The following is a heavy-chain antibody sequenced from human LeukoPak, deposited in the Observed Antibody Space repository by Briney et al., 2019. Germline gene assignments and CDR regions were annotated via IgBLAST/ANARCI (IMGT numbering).Heavy chain of an antibody. D-gene: IGHD2-2*01. CDR3: ARVIQLPKEYFQH. CDR1: GYTLTELS. J-gene: IGHJ1*01. CDR2: FDPEDGET. Sequence: ASVKVSCKVSGYTLTELSMHWVRQAPGKGLEWMGGFDPEDGETIYAQKFQGRVTITADESTSTAYMELSSLRSEDTAVYYCARVIQLPKEYFQHWGQGTLVTVSS. V-gene: IGHV1-24*01.